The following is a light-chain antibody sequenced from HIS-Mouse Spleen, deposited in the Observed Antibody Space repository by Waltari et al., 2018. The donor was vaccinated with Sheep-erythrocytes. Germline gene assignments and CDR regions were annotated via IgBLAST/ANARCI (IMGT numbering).Light chain of an antibody. CDR3: CSYAGSSTPWV. V-gene: IGLV2-23*01. Sequence: QSALTQPASVSGSPGQSITISCTGTSSDVGIYNLVSWYQQHPGKAPKLMIYEGSKRPSVVSNRFSGSKSGNTASLTISGLQAEDEADYYCCSYAGSSTPWVFGGGTKLTVL. CDR1: SSDVGIYNL. CDR2: EGS. J-gene: IGLJ3*02.